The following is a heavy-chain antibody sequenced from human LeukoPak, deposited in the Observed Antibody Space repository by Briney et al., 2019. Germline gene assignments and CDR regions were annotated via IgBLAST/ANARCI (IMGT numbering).Heavy chain of an antibody. D-gene: IGHD6-19*01. J-gene: IGHJ4*02. Sequence: GGSLRLSCVASGFTFETFWMSWIRQAPGKGLEWVANINQGETEKYFVDAVKGRFTISRDNAQNSVYLQMSSLRAEDTAIYYCATLAVAVAYYFDYWGQGTLVTVSS. CDR2: INQGETEK. CDR3: ATLAVAVAYYFDY. V-gene: IGHV3-7*03. CDR1: GFTFETFW.